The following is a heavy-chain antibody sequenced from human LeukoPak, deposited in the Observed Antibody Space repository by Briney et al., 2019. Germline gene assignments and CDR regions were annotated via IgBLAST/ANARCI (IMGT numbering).Heavy chain of an antibody. V-gene: IGHV3-7*01. CDR1: GFTFSSYW. J-gene: IGHJ6*02. CDR2: IKQDGSEK. CDR3: ARDSTPMYYYYGMDV. Sequence: GGSLRLSCAASGFTFSSYWMSWVRQAPGKGLEWVANIKQDGSEKYYVDSVKGRFTISRDNAKNSLYLQMNSLRAEDTAVYYRARDSTPMYYYYGMDVWGQGTTVTVSS.